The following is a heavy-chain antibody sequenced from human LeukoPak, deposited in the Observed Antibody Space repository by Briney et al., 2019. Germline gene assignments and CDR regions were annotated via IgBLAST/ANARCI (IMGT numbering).Heavy chain of an antibody. D-gene: IGHD1-26*01. J-gene: IGHJ3*02. V-gene: IGHV3-23*01. CDR3: AKEGWELSPSADAFDI. CDR1: GFTFSSYA. Sequence: GGSLRLSCAASGFTFSSYAMSWVRQAPGKGLEWVSAISGSGGSTYYADSVKGRFTISRDNSKNTLYLQMNSLRAEDTAVYYCAKEGWELSPSADAFDIGGQGTMVTVAS. CDR2: ISGSGGST.